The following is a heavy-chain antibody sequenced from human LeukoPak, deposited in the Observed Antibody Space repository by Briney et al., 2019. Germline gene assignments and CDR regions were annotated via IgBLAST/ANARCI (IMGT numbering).Heavy chain of an antibody. CDR2: TYYKSKWSN. Sequence: SQTVSLTCAISGDSVSSNSVAWNWIRQSPSRGLEWLGRTYYKSKWSNDYAISVKSRITINPDTSKNQFSLQLNSVTPEDTAVYYCARGNAATGFDYWGQGTLVTVSS. J-gene: IGHJ4*02. D-gene: IGHD6-13*01. V-gene: IGHV6-1*01. CDR1: GDSVSSNSVA. CDR3: ARGNAATGFDY.